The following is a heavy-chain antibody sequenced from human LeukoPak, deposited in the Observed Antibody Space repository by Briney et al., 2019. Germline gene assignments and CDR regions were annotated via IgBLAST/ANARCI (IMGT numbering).Heavy chain of an antibody. CDR2: IYWKSGII. Sequence: PGGSLRLSCAASRFNFDDTAMHWVRQPSGKGLEWVSGIYWKSGIIGYADSVKGRFTISRHNAKDALYLQMNSLRAEDTALYYCVKDRSRGPRNVANILDFWGQGILVTVSS. J-gene: IGHJ4*02. CDR1: RFNFDDTA. CDR3: VKDRSRGPRNVANILDF. V-gene: IGHV3-9*01. D-gene: IGHD2-8*01.